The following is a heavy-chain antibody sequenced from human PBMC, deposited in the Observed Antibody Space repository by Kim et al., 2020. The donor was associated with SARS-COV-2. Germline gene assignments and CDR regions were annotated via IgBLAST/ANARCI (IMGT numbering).Heavy chain of an antibody. CDR3: AKATLYGDYTEYYFDY. Sequence: GGSLRLSCAASGFTFSTYAMTWVRQAPGKGLEWVSGISGSRGTTFYADSVKGRFTISRDNTKNTLYLLMNSLRAEDTAVYYCAKATLYGDYTEYYFDYWGQGTLVTVSA. CDR1: GFTFSTYA. CDR2: ISGSRGTT. V-gene: IGHV3-23*01. J-gene: IGHJ4*02. D-gene: IGHD4-17*01.